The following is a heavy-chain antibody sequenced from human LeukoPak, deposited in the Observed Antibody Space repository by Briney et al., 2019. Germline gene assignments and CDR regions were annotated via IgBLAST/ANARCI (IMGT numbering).Heavy chain of an antibody. V-gene: IGHV3-7*01. CDR1: GFTFSNYW. CDR2: INQDGTST. J-gene: IGHJ3*02. D-gene: IGHD6-13*01. Sequence: GGSLRLSCAASGFTFSNYWMSWVRQAPGKGLEWVANINQDGTSTNYVDSVKGRFTISRDNAKNSLYLQMNSLRAEDTAVYYCAREGRTGYSSSWPHAFDIWGQGTMVTVSS. CDR3: AREGRTGYSSSWPHAFDI.